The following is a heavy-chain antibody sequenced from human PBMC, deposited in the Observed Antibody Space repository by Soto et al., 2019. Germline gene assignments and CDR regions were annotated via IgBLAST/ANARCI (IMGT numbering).Heavy chain of an antibody. J-gene: IGHJ5*02. CDR3: ARTPARGASAWLDP. CDR2: IHLSGRV. Sequence: QVQLQQWGSGLLKPSETLSLTCAIYGGSFRDYYWHWIRQSPGKGLEWIGEIHLSGRVNFTPSLKSRTSLSMDTHRNQFFLTLRSVTAADTAVYFCARTPARGASAWLDPWGRGHLVTVSS. CDR1: GGSFRDYY. V-gene: IGHV4-34*01. D-gene: IGHD1-26*01.